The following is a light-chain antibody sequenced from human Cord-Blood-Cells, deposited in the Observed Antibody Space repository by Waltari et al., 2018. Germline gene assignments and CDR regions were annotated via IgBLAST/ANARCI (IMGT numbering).Light chain of an antibody. Sequence: DMKMTQSPFSLSASVGDRVSITCRASQSISSYLNWYQQKPGKAPKLLIYAASSLQSGVPARFSGSGSGTDFTLTISSLQPEDFATYYCQQSYSTPYTFGQGTKLEIK. CDR2: AAS. CDR3: QQSYSTPYT. CDR1: QSISSY. J-gene: IGKJ2*01. V-gene: IGKV1-39*01.